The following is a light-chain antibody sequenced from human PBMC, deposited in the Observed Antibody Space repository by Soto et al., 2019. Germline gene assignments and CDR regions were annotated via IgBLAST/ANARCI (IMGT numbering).Light chain of an antibody. Sequence: EIVLTQSPGTLSLSPGERATLSCRASQSDSSSYLDWYQQKPSQAPRLLIYGASSRATGIPDRFSGSGSGTDFTLTISRLETEDFAVYYCQQYNTWPLWTFGQGNKIEI. V-gene: IGKV3-20*01. CDR3: QQYNTWPLWT. J-gene: IGKJ1*01. CDR1: QSDSSSY. CDR2: GAS.